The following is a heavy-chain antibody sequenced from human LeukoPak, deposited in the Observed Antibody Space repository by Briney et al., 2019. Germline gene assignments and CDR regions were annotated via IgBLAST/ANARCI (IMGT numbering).Heavy chain of an antibody. V-gene: IGHV3-53*01. J-gene: IGHJ4*02. CDR1: GFTVSSNY. Sequence: GGSLRLSCAASGFTVSSNYMNWVRQAPGKGLEWVSVIYSGGSTYYTGSVKGRFNISRNNSKNKLYLQMNSLRAEDTAVYYCARELRVGFDYWGQGTPVTASS. D-gene: IGHD4-17*01. CDR3: ARELRVGFDY. CDR2: IYSGGST.